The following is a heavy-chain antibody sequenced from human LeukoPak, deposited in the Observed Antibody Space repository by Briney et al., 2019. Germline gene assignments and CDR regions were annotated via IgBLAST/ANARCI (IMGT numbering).Heavy chain of an antibody. V-gene: IGHV1-18*01. Sequence: GASVKVSCKASGYTFTSYGISWVRQAPGQGLEWMGWIGAYNGNKNYAQKLQGRVTMTTDTSTSTAYMELRSLRSDDTAVYYCVRIVSPNNWFDPWGQGTLVTVSS. CDR3: VRIVSPNNWFDP. D-gene: IGHD3-16*02. CDR2: IGAYNGNK. J-gene: IGHJ5*02. CDR1: GYTFTSYG.